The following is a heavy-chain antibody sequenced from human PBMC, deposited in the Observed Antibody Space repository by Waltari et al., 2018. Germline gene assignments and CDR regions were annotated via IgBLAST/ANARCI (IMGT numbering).Heavy chain of an antibody. V-gene: IGHV3-23*05. CDR1: VFTCGANA. CDR3: ATARGYGTGWYGKNDY. Sequence: EVQLLESVGGLVQPGGSLRLSCAASVFTCGANAIRWVRQAPGTGLEWVSAIHTGFNTYYADSVRGRFTIARDNSKNTQYLQMNGLRVEDTALYYCATARGYGTGWYGKNDYWGQGTLVTVSS. CDR2: IHTGFNT. D-gene: IGHD6-19*01. J-gene: IGHJ4*02.